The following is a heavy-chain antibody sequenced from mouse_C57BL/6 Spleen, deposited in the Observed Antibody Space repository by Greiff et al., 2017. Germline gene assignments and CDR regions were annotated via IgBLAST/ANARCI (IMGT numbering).Heavy chain of an antibody. J-gene: IGHJ1*03. CDR2: ISSGGDYI. CDR1: GFTFSSYA. V-gene: IGHV5-9-1*02. D-gene: IGHD2-4*01. CDR3: TRAHYDYDWYFDV. Sequence: EVQRVESGEGLVKPGGSLKLSCAASGFTFSSYAMSWVRQTPEKRLEWVAYISSGGDYIYYADTVKGRFTISRDNARNTLYLQMSSLKSEDTAMYYCTRAHYDYDWYFDVWGTGTTVTVSS.